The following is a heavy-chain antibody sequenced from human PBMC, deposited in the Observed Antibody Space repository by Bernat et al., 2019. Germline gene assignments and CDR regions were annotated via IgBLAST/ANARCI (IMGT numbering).Heavy chain of an antibody. CDR1: GYSISSGYY. D-gene: IGHD2-15*01. V-gene: IGHV4-38-2*01. CDR3: ARGIVVVVAAYDY. CDR2: IYHSGST. Sequence: QVQLQESGPGLVKPSETLSLTCAVSGYSISSGYYWGWIRQPPGKGLEWLGSIYHSGSTYYNPSLKSRVTISVDTSKNQFSLKLSTVTAADTAVYYCARGIVVVVAAYDYWGQGTLVTVSS. J-gene: IGHJ4*02.